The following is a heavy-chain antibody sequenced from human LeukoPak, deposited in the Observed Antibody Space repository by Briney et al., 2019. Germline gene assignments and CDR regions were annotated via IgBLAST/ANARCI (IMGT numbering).Heavy chain of an antibody. Sequence: GGSLRLSCVGSGFTFRSHAMSWVRQAPEKGLEFVSGIYENGGTTYYADSVKGRFSISRDNSKNTLYLQMNSLGAEDTAVYYCARGGLTITMFGVPIIRNFDYWGQGTLVTVSS. CDR3: ARGGLTITMFGVPIIRNFDY. CDR2: IYENGGTT. V-gene: IGHV3-23*01. CDR1: GFTFRSHA. J-gene: IGHJ4*02. D-gene: IGHD3-3*01.